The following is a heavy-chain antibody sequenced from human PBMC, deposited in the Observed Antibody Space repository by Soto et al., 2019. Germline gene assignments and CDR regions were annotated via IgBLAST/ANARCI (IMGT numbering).Heavy chain of an antibody. D-gene: IGHD4-17*01. J-gene: IGHJ4*02. Sequence: EVQLVESGGGLVQPGGSPRLSCAASGFTFSSYSMNWVRQAPGKGLEWVSYISSSSSTIYYADSVKGRFTISRDNAKNSLYLQMNSLRAEDTAVYYCAREGDAVTTFSFDYWGQGTLVTVSS. CDR1: GFTFSSYS. CDR3: AREGDAVTTFSFDY. V-gene: IGHV3-48*01. CDR2: ISSSSSTI.